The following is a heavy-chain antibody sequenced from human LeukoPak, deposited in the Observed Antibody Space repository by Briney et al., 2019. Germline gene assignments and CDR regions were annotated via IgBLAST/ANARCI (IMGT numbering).Heavy chain of an antibody. CDR3: ARAYCGGDCYRYYYYYMDV. V-gene: IGHV4-30-4*08. CDR2: IYYSGST. J-gene: IGHJ6*03. CDR1: GDFINTSRYY. Sequence: PSETLSLTCAVAGDFINTSRYYWGWIRPPPGKGLEWIGYIYYSGSTYYNPSLKSRVTISVDTSKNQFSLKLSSVTAADTAVYYCARAYCGGDCYRYYYYYMDVWGKGTTVTVSS. D-gene: IGHD2-21*01.